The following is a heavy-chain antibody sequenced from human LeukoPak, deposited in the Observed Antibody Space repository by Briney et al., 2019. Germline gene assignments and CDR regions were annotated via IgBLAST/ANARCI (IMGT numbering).Heavy chain of an antibody. CDR1: GGSISSSNW. Sequence: SGTLSLTCAVSGGSISSSNWWSWVRQPPGKGLEWIGEIYHSGSTNYNPSLKSRVTISVDTSKNQFSLRLSSVTAADTAAYYCARHKIGAAGHFDYWGQGTLVTVSS. CDR2: IYHSGST. J-gene: IGHJ4*02. D-gene: IGHD6-13*01. CDR3: ARHKIGAAGHFDY. V-gene: IGHV4-4*02.